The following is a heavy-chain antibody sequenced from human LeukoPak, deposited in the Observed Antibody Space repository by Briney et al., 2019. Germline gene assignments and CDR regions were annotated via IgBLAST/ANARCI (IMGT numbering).Heavy chain of an antibody. J-gene: IGHJ3*02. V-gene: IGHV1-69*05. Sequence: ASVKVSCKASGGTVSSYAISWVRQAPGQGLEWMGMIIPIFGTANYAQKFQGRVTITTDESTSTAYMELSSLRSEDTAVYYCAREGRQWLVRGCAFDIWGQGTMVTVSS. CDR3: AREGRQWLVRGCAFDI. D-gene: IGHD6-19*01. CDR1: GGTVSSYA. CDR2: IIPIFGTA.